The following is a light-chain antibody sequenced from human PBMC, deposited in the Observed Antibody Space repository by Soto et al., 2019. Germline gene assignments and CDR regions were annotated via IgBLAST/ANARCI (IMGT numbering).Light chain of an antibody. V-gene: IGKV1-5*01. CDR1: QTISSW. Sequence: DIQMTQSPSTLSGSVGDRVTITCRASQTISSWLAWYQQKPGKAHKLLIYAAYTLQSGVQSRFSGSGSGTDFTLTIRCLQSEDFATYYCKQYYSYPRTFGQGTKVDIK. CDR2: AAY. CDR3: KQYYSYPRT. J-gene: IGKJ1*01.